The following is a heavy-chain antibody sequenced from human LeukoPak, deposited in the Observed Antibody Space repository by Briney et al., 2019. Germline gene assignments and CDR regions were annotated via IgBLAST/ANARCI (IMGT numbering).Heavy chain of an antibody. CDR3: ARDMVKYYGSGLDY. V-gene: IGHV3-33*01. D-gene: IGHD3-10*01. Sequence: PGGSLRLSCAASGFTFSSYGMHWVRQAPGKGLEWVAVIWYDGSNKYYADSVKGRFTISRDNSKNTLYLQMSSLRAEDTAVYYCARDMVKYYGSGLDYWGQGTLVTVSS. J-gene: IGHJ4*02. CDR1: GFTFSSYG. CDR2: IWYDGSNK.